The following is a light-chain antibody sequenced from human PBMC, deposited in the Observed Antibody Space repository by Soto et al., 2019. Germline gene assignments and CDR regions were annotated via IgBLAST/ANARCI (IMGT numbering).Light chain of an antibody. Sequence: EIVLTQSPGTLSLSPGERATLSCRASESVSNDHLAWYQRKPGQAPRLLIYGASYRATDIPYRFSGSGSGTAFTLTIARLEAEDFAVEIWQQYGSTPPAFGLGTKVEI. CDR1: ESVSNDH. J-gene: IGKJ1*01. CDR3: QQYGSTPPA. V-gene: IGKV3-20*01. CDR2: GAS.